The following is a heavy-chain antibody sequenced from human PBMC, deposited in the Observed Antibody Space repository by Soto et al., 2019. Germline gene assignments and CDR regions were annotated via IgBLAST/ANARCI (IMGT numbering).Heavy chain of an antibody. J-gene: IGHJ4*02. D-gene: IGHD3-10*01. CDR2: ISGGGGST. CDR3: AKTFYYGSGSYDPFDN. CDR1: GLTFSTYA. Sequence: GGSLRLSCAASGLTFSTYAMTWVRQTPGKGLEWVSAISGGGGSTYYADSVKGRFTISRDNSKNTLYLQMNSLTADDTAVYYCAKTFYYGSGSYDPFDNWGQGTLVTVSS. V-gene: IGHV3-23*01.